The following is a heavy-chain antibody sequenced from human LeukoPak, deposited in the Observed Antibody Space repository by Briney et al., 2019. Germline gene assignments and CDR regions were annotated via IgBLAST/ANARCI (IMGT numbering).Heavy chain of an antibody. V-gene: IGHV3-21*01. CDR3: ASPATGYCSSAGCHWDS. J-gene: IGHJ4*02. CDR1: GFTFSTDS. CDR2: ISASSNFI. Sequence: GGSLRLSCAASGFTFSTDSMYWVRQAPGKGLEWVSSISASSNFIHYAESVRGRFTISRDNAKNSLYLQMNSLGAQDTAVYYCASPATGYCSSAGCHWDSWGQGTLVTVSS. D-gene: IGHD2-2*01.